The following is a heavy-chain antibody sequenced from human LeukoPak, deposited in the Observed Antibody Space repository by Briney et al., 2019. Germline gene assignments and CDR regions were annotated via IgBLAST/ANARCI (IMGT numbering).Heavy chain of an antibody. CDR3: ATDRDNSDWQKRFDS. CDR2: INQDASEI. J-gene: IGHJ4*02. V-gene: IGHV3-7*01. Sequence: GGSLRLSCAASGFTFSTYWMNWYRQAPGKGLEWVGNINQDASEINYVDSVRGRFTISRDNAKNSLHLQMNRLRAEDTAVYYCATDRDNSDWQKRFDSWGQGTLVTVSS. CDR1: GFTFSTYW. D-gene: IGHD2-21*02.